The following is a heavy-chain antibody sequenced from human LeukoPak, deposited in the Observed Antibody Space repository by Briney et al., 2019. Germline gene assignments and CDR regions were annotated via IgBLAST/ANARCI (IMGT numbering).Heavy chain of an antibody. J-gene: IGHJ3*02. Sequence: PGGSLRLSCAASGFTFSRNYMSWVRQAPGKGLEWVSLIYSGGSTSYPDSVKGRFTISRDNSKNTLYLQMNSLTAKDTAVYYCARGRDMVGPTISSFDIWGQGIMVTVSS. V-gene: IGHV3-53*01. D-gene: IGHD1-26*01. CDR3: ARGRDMVGPTISSFDI. CDR1: GFTFSRNY. CDR2: IYSGGST.